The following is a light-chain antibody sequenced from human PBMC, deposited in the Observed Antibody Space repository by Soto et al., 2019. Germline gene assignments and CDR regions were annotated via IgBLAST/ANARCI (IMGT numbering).Light chain of an antibody. J-gene: IGKJ1*01. CDR3: QQYNSYSGT. V-gene: IGKV1-5*01. Sequence: DIQMTQSPSTLSASVGDRVTITCRASQSINTWLACNQQKQGKAPKLLIYDASSLERGVPKRFSGSGSGTEFTLTISSLQPDDFATYYCQQYNSYSGTFGQGTKVEIK. CDR2: DAS. CDR1: QSINTW.